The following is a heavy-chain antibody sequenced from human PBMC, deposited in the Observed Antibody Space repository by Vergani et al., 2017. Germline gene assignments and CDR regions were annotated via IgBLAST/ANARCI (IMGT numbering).Heavy chain of an antibody. CDR2: IYTSGST. Sequence: QVQLQESGPGLVKPSQTLSLTCTVSGGSISSGSYYWSWIRQPAGKGLEWIGRIYTSGSTNYNPSLKSRVTISVDTSKNQFSLKLSSVTAADTAVYYCARETRDIVVVPAAREYYYYGMEVWGQGTTVTVSS. CDR3: ARETRDIVVVPAAREYYYYGMEV. V-gene: IGHV4-61*02. J-gene: IGHJ6*02. D-gene: IGHD2-2*01. CDR1: GGSISSGSYY.